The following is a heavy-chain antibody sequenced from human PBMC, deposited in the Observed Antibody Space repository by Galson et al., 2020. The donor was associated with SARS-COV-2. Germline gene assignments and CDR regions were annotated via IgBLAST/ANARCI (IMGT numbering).Heavy chain of an antibody. CDR2: ISYSGHI. V-gene: IGHV4-59*08. CDR3: ARRASYYDFWSGYYVGGWFDP. Sequence: SETLSLTCTVSGGSISNYYWSWIRQPPGKGLEWIAFISYSGHINYSPSLKSRVTISVDTYKNQFSLKLSSVTAADTAVYYCARRASYYDFWSGYYVGGWFDPWGQGTLVTVSS. J-gene: IGHJ5*02. D-gene: IGHD3-3*01. CDR1: GGSISNYY.